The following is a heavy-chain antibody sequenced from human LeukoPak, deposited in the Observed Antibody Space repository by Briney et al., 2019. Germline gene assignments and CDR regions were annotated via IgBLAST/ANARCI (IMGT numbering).Heavy chain of an antibody. CDR1: GGSISSGDYY. V-gene: IGHV4-30-4*01. CDR3: ARDFGAGDYFDY. J-gene: IGHJ4*02. Sequence: PSQTLSLTCTVSGGSISSGDYYWSWIRQPPGKGLEWIGEINHSGSTNYNPSLKSRVTISVDTSKNQFSLKLSSVTAADTAVYYCARDFGAGDYFDYWGQGTLVTVSS. D-gene: IGHD1-26*01. CDR2: INHSGST.